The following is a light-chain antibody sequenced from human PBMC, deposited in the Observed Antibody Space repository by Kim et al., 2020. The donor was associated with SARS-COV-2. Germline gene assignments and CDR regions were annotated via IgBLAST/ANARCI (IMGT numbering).Light chain of an antibody. Sequence: IKDYLNWFQQKPGKAPNLLIYDASNLETGVSSRFRGSASGTDFTLTITNLQPEDAATYYCQQYEYFPLSFGQGTKLEI. J-gene: IGKJ2*01. V-gene: IGKV1-33*01. CDR1: IKDY. CDR3: QQYEYFPLS. CDR2: DAS.